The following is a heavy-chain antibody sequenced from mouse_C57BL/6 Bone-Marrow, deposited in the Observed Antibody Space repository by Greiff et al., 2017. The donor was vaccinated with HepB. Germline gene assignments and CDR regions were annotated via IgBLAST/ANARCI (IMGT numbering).Heavy chain of an antibody. D-gene: IGHD1-2*01. CDR1: GYTFTSYW. V-gene: IGHV1-64*01. J-gene: IGHJ1*03. CDR3: ARWLLRRGYFDV. CDR2: IHPNSGST. Sequence: QVQLQQPGAELVKPGASVKLSCKASGYTFTSYWMHWVKQRPGQGLEWIGMIHPNSGSTNYNEKFKSKATLTVEKSSSTAYMQLSSLTSEDSAVYYCARWLLRRGYFDVWGTGTTVTVSS.